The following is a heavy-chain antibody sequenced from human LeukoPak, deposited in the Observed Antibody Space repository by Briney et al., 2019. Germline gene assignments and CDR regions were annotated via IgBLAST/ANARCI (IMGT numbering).Heavy chain of an antibody. CDR3: ARSTPHLWFGEPPLYFDY. V-gene: IGHV4-59*11. J-gene: IGHJ4*02. Sequence: SETLSLTCTVSGGSISSHYWSWIRQPPGKGLEWIGYIYYSGSTNYNPSLKSRVTISVDTSKTQFSLKLSSVTAADTAVYYCARSTPHLWFGEPPLYFDYWGQGTLVTVSS. D-gene: IGHD3-10*01. CDR2: IYYSGST. CDR1: GGSISSHY.